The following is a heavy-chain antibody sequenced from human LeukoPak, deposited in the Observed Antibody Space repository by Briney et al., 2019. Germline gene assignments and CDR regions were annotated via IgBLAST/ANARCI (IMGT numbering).Heavy chain of an antibody. CDR2: ISGSGGTT. D-gene: IGHD4/OR15-4a*01. Sequence: SGGSLRLSCAASGXTFSSYVMSWVRQAPGKGLEWVFAISGSGGTTYYAASVKGRFTISRDNSKNTLYLQMNSLRAEDTAIYYCAKDDYDYGSNWGQGTLVTVSS. V-gene: IGHV3-23*01. CDR3: AKDDYDYGSN. J-gene: IGHJ4*02. CDR1: GXTFSSYV.